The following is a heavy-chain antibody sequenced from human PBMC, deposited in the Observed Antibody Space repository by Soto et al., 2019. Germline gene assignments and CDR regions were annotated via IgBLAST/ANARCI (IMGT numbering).Heavy chain of an antibody. Sequence: GGSLRLSCAASGFTFSSYSMNWVRQAPGKGLEWVSYISSSSSTIYYADSVKGRFTISRDNAKNSLYLQMNSLRAEDTAVYYCARDQGSYPSIAARPGWFDPWGQGTLVTVSS. J-gene: IGHJ5*02. CDR1: GFTFSSYS. CDR3: ARDQGSYPSIAARPGWFDP. D-gene: IGHD6-6*01. V-gene: IGHV3-48*01. CDR2: ISSSSSTI.